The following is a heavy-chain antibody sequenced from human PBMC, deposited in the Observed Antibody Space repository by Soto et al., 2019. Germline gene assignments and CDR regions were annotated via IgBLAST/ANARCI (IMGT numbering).Heavy chain of an antibody. CDR1: GGSISSGDYY. V-gene: IGHV4-30-4*01. Sequence: PSETLSLTCTVSGGSISSGDYYWGWIRQPPGKGLEWIGYIYHSGSTYYNPSLKSRVTISVDTSKNQFSLKLSSVTAADTAVYYSATAPVGAPPRHYWRQGALLTVS. CDR2: IYHSGST. CDR3: ATAPVGAPPRHY. J-gene: IGHJ4*02.